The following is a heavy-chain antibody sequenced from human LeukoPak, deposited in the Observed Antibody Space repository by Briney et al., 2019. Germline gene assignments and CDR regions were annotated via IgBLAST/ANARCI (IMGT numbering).Heavy chain of an antibody. V-gene: IGHV4-4*07. CDR3: ASDLTVPPYNWFDP. J-gene: IGHJ5*02. CDR1: GGSIRSFH. Sequence: SETLSLTCTVSGGSIRSFHWSWIRQPAGKGLEWIAIIYNSGGTNYNPSLKSRVTISRDTSKNQFSLTLTSVTAADTAVYYCASDLTVPPYNWFDPWGQGTLVTVFS. CDR2: IYNSGGT. D-gene: IGHD7-27*01.